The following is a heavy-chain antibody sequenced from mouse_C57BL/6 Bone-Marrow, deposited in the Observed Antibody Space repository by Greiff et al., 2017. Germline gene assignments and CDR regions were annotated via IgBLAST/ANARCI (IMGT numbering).Heavy chain of an antibody. Sequence: VQLQQPGAELVKPGASVKLSCMASGYTFTSYWMHWVKQRPGQGLEWIGMIHPNSGSTNYNEKFKSKATLTVDKSSSTAYMQLSSLTSEDSAVYYCARAPAIYYDYDFDYWGQGTTLTVSS. CDR1: GYTFTSYW. CDR2: IHPNSGST. CDR3: ARAPAIYYDYDFDY. V-gene: IGHV1-64*01. D-gene: IGHD2-4*01. J-gene: IGHJ2*01.